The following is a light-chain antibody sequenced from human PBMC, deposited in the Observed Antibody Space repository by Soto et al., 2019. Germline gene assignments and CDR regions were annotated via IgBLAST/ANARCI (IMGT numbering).Light chain of an antibody. J-gene: IGKJ4*01. CDR1: ESVYSY. CDR2: GAS. Sequence: EIVMTQSPATLSVSPGEGLNLSCRASESVYSYLAWYQQKPGQAPRLLIYGASTRATGIPARFSGSGSGTEFTLTISSLQSEDLAVYYCQKYNNWPLTFGGGTKVEI. V-gene: IGKV3-15*01. CDR3: QKYNNWPLT.